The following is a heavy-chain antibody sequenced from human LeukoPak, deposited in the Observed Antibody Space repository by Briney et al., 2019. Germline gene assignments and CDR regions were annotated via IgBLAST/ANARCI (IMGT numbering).Heavy chain of an antibody. CDR1: GFTFSSYA. D-gene: IGHD5-24*01. Sequence: GGSLRLSCAASGFTFSSYAMHWVRQAPGKRLEWVAVISYDGSNKYYADSVKGRFTISRDNSKNTLYLQMNSLRAEDTAVYYCARDRFYRDGYNWGAIDYWGQGPWSPSPQ. J-gene: IGHJ4*02. CDR3: ARDRFYRDGYNWGAIDY. CDR2: ISYDGSNK. V-gene: IGHV3-30*01.